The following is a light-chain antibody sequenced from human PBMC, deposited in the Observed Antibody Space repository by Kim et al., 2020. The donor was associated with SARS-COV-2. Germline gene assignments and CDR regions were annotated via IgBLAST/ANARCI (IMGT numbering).Light chain of an antibody. V-gene: IGKV1-39*01. CDR3: QQSYSSPLT. CDR1: QSITNY. J-gene: IGKJ4*01. CDR2: AAS. Sequence: DIQMTQSPSSLSASVGDRVTVTCRASQSITNYLNWYQQKPGKAPKLLIYAASSLQSGVPSRFSGSGSGTDFTLTISSLQPEDSATYFCQQSYSSPLTFGGGTKVYIK.